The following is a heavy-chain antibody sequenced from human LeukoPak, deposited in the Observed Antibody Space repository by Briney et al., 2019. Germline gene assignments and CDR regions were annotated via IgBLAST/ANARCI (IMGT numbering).Heavy chain of an antibody. D-gene: IGHD3-3*01. CDR1: GFTFSSYA. Sequence: PGGPLRLSCAASGFTFSSYAMLWVRQAPGKGLEGVAVISYDGSNKYYADSVKGRFTISRDNSKNTLYLQMNSLRAEDTAVYYCARGYYDFWSGPDYWGQGTLVTVSS. CDR2: ISYDGSNK. CDR3: ARGYYDFWSGPDY. V-gene: IGHV3-30-3*01. J-gene: IGHJ4*02.